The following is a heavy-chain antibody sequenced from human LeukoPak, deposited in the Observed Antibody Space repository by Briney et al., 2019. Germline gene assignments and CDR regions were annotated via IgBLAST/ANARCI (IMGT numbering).Heavy chain of an antibody. CDR3: ARVSNRVRPEFWSGGEWDV. Sequence: ASVKVSCKASGYTVTSYYMHWVRQAPGEGLEWMAILNPSGGSSSYAQKFQGRVTMTRDTSTSTVYMELSSLRSEDTAVYYCARVSNRVRPEFWSGGEWDVWGQGTTVTVSS. V-gene: IGHV1-46*01. CDR2: LNPSGGSS. D-gene: IGHD3-3*01. J-gene: IGHJ6*02. CDR1: GYTVTSYY.